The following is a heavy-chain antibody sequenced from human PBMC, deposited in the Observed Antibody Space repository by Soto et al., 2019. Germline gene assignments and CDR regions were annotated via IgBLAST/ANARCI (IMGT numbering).Heavy chain of an antibody. CDR3: ARGSLVLNY. V-gene: IGHV4-59*01. J-gene: IGHJ4*02. Sequence: QVQLQESGPGLVKPSETLSLTCTVSGVSINNNFWSWIRQAPGKGLELVGYIYYRGDTSYNPSLKSRVTISVATPKNQFSLELRSVTAADTAVYYCARGSLVLNYWGQGTLVTVSS. CDR2: IYYRGDT. CDR1: GVSINNNF. D-gene: IGHD3-9*01.